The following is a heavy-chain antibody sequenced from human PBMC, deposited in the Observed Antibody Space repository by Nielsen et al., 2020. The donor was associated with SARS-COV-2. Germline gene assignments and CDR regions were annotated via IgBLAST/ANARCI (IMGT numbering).Heavy chain of an antibody. D-gene: IGHD3-22*01. CDR2: ISSSSSYT. J-gene: IGHJ4*02. CDR3: ARVSYYDSSGYYWPDY. V-gene: IGHV3-11*05. CDR1: GFTFSDYY. Sequence: GESLKISCATSGFTFSDYYMSWIRQAPGKGLEWVSYISSSSSYTNYADSVKGRFTISRDNAKNSLYLQMNSLRAEDTAVYYCARVSYYDSSGYYWPDYWGQGTLVTVSS.